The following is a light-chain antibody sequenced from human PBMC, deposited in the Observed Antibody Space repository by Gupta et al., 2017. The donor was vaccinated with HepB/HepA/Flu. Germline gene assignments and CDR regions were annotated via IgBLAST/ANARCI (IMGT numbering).Light chain of an antibody. V-gene: IGKV1-39*01. J-gene: IGKJ1*01. CDR2: AAS. Sequence: DIQMTQSPSSLSASVGDRVTITCRASQSISSYLNWYQQKPGKAPNLLIYAASRLQSGVPSRFSGSGFGTDFTLTISRRQTEDFATYYCQQRDSTPWTFGQGTKVEIK. CDR1: QSISSY. CDR3: QQRDSTPWT.